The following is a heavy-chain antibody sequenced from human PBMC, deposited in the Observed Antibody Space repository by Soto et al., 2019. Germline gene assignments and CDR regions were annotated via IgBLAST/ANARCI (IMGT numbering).Heavy chain of an antibody. D-gene: IGHD4-17*01. CDR3: ARVSKDDDGDLYGMDV. CDR1: AFTVSTNY. CDR2: IYSGGST. V-gene: IGHV3-66*01. Sequence: EVQLVESGGGLVQPGGSLRLSCAASAFTVSTNYMSWVRQAPGKGLEWVSLIYSGGSTSYTDSVKGRFSISRDNSKNTLYLQMNSLRAEDTAVYFCARVSKDDDGDLYGMDVWGQGTTVTVSS. J-gene: IGHJ6*02.